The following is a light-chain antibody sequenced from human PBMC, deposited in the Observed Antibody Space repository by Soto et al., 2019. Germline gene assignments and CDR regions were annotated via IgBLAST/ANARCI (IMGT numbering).Light chain of an antibody. CDR2: NDN. Sequence: QSVLTQPPSAAGTPGQRVTISCSGSRSNIGSNAVSWYQQLPGTAPKLLIYNDNQRPSGVPDRFSASKSGTSACLAISGLQSEDEADYYCAAWDDSLNARGVFGGGTKLTVL. CDR3: AAWDDSLNARGV. CDR1: RSNIGSNA. J-gene: IGLJ3*02. V-gene: IGLV1-44*01.